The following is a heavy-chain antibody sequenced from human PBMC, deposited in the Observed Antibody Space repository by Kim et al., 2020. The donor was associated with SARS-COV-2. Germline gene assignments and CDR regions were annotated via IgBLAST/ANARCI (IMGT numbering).Heavy chain of an antibody. CDR3: ARARPWLQYYFDY. V-gene: IGHV3-7*03. CDR1: GFTFGSYW. CDR2: INQDGSEK. D-gene: IGHD5-12*01. J-gene: IGHJ4*02. Sequence: GGSLRLSCAASGFTFGSYWMSWVRQAPGKGLEWVANINQDGSEKYYVDSVKGRFTISRDNAKNSLFLQMNSLRAEDTAVYYCARARPWLQYYFDYWGQGTLSPSPQ.